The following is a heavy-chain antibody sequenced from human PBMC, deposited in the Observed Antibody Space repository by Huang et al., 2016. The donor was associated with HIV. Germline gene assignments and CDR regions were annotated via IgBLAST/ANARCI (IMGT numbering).Heavy chain of an antibody. J-gene: IGHJ4*02. Sequence: QVQLVESGGGVVQPGTSLRLCCAASGFTFSNYAMTWVRRAPGKGLEWVAVRSNEGSTKYYADSVKGRFTISRDNSKNTVYLQMNSLRAEDTAVYYCARSEPSRYYFDYWGQGTLVTVSS. CDR2: RSNEGSTK. CDR3: ARSEPSRYYFDY. CDR1: GFTFSNYA. V-gene: IGHV3-30-3*01.